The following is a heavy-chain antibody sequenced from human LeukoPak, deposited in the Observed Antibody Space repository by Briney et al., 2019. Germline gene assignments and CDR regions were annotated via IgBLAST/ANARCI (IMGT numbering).Heavy chain of an antibody. V-gene: IGHV3-20*04. CDR1: GFTFDEYG. CDR3: ARDRYCSSTSCKANWFDP. D-gene: IGHD2-2*01. Sequence: GGSLRLSWAAPGFTFDEYGMSWVRQAPGKGLEWVSGSNLSGGSTGYADSVKGRFTISRDNAKNSLYLQMNSLRAEDTAVYYCARDRYCSSTSCKANWFDPWGQGTLVTVSS. CDR2: SNLSGGST. J-gene: IGHJ5*02.